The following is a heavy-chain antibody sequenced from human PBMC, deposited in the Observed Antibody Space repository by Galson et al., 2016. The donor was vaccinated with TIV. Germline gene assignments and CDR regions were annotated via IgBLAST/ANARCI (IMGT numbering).Heavy chain of an antibody. CDR1: GYTFSTYG. J-gene: IGHJ6*02. V-gene: IGHV1-18*01. D-gene: IGHD2-2*03. CDR3: ARHLDTVVVPGALRHPTNYYSGMDV. CDR2: ISAYNGDT. Sequence: SVKVSCKASGYTFSTYGISWVRQAPGQGLEWMGWISAYNGDTKYSEKSQGRITMTTDNSTNTAYMELGSLRSNDTAVHYCARHLDTVVVPGALRHPTNYYSGMDVWGQGTTVIVSS.